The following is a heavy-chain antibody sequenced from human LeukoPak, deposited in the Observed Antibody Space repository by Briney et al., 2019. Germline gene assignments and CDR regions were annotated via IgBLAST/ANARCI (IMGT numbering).Heavy chain of an antibody. J-gene: IGHJ6*03. Sequence: EASVKVSCKASGYTFTSYDINWVRQATGQGLEWMGWMNPNSGNTGYAQKFQGRVTITRNTSISTAYMELSSLRSEDTAVYYCARSCSSTSCLVADYYYMDVWGKGTTVTVSS. D-gene: IGHD2-2*01. CDR3: ARSCSSTSCLVADYYYMDV. CDR2: MNPNSGNT. V-gene: IGHV1-8*03. CDR1: GYTFTSYD.